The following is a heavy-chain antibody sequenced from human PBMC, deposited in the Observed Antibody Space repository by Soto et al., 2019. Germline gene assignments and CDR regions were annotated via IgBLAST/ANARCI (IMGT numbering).Heavy chain of an antibody. CDR2: IYSGGST. V-gene: IGHV3-66*01. D-gene: IGHD6-19*01. CDR1: GFTVSSNY. J-gene: IGHJ1*01. Sequence: GXSLRLSCAASGFTVSSNYMSWVRQAPGKGLEWVSVIYSGGSTYYADSVKGRFTISRDNSKNTLYLQMDSLRAEDTAVYYCARDRIAVAGNPEYFQHWGQGTLVTVSS. CDR3: ARDRIAVAGNPEYFQH.